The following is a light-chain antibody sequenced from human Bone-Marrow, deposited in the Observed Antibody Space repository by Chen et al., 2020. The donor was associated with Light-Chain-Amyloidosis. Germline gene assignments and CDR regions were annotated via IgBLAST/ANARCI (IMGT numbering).Light chain of an antibody. CDR3: QSADSSGTYEVI. Sequence: SYELTQPPSVSGSPGQTARITCSGDDLPTKYAYWYQQKPGQAPVLVVHRDTERPSGISEGFSGYSSGTTATLTNSGVQAEDEADYHCQSADSSGTYEVIFGGGTKLTVL. V-gene: IGLV3-25*03. CDR2: RDT. CDR1: DLPTKY. J-gene: IGLJ2*01.